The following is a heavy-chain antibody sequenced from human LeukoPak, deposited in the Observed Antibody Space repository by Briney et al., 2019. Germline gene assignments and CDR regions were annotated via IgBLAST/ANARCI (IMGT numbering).Heavy chain of an antibody. J-gene: IGHJ6*02. CDR3: ARRGGDKEVPAAMRPYYYYGMDV. CDR2: IYYSGST. Sequence: SETLSLTCTVSGGSISSYYWSWIRQPPGKGLEWIGYIYYSGSTNYNPSLKSRVTISVDTSKNQFSLKLSSVTAADTAVYYCARRGGDKEVPAAMRPYYYYGMDVWGQGTTVTVSS. CDR1: GGSISSYY. D-gene: IGHD2-2*01. V-gene: IGHV4-59*01.